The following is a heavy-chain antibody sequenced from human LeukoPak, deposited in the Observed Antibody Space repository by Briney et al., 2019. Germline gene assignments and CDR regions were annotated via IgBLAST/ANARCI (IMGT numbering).Heavy chain of an antibody. CDR2: IFTSDSTI. J-gene: IGHJ4*02. Sequence: PGGSLILSCAASGFTFINYGMTWVRQAPGKGLEWVSYIFTSDSTIFYADSVKGRFTISSDNAKNSLYLQMNSLRADDTAVYFCARAHGLSYFDYWGQGTLVTVSS. CDR1: GFTFINYG. V-gene: IGHV3-48*03. CDR3: ARAHGLSYFDY. D-gene: IGHD3-16*01.